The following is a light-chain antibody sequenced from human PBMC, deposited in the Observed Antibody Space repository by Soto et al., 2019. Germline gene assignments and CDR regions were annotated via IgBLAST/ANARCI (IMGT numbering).Light chain of an antibody. V-gene: IGLV4-69*01. Sequence: QPVLTQSPSASASLGASVKLTCTLSSGHRSYAIAWHQQQPEKGPRYLMKLDSDGSHSKGDGIPDRFSGSSSWAERYLTISSLQSEDETDYYCQTWGTGIRVFGGGTKLTVL. CDR1: SGHRSYA. CDR3: QTWGTGIRV. CDR2: LDSDGSH. J-gene: IGLJ3*02.